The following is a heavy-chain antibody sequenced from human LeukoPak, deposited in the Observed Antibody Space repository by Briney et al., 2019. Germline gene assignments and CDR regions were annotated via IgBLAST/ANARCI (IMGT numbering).Heavy chain of an antibody. D-gene: IGHD3-10*01. J-gene: IGHJ4*02. CDR2: MNPNSGVT. Sequence: ASVKVSCKASGYTFTSYDINWVRQATGQGLEWMGWMNPNSGVTDYAQKFQGRVTMTRNTSISTAYMELSSLRPEDTAVYYCTKGSGSGSYRDSWGQGTLVIVSS. CDR1: GYTFTSYD. CDR3: TKGSGSGSYRDS. V-gene: IGHV1-8*01.